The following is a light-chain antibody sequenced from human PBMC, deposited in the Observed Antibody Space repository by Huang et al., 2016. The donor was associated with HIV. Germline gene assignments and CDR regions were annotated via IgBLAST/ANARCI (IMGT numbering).Light chain of an antibody. CDR3: QQRSAWPLT. CDR2: DAS. V-gene: IGKV3-11*01. J-gene: IGKJ4*01. CDR1: QSVSND. Sequence: EIVLTQSPVTLSLYQGERATLSCRASQSVSNDLVWYQQRPGQAPSLLIADASNRATGIPPRCSGSGSGTDFTLTISSLEPEDFAVYYCQQRSAWPLTFGGGTKVEIK.